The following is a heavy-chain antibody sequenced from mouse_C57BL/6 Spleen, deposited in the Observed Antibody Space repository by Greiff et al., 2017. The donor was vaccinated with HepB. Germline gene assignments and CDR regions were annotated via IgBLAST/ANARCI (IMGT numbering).Heavy chain of an antibody. D-gene: IGHD4-1*02. CDR1: GYTFTSYW. CDR3: ANSRGFDY. V-gene: IGHV1-50*01. J-gene: IGHJ2*01. Sequence: QVQLQQPGAELVKPGASVKLSCKASGYTFTSYWMQWVKQRPGQGLEWIGEIDPSDSYTNYNQKFKGKATLTVDTSSSTAYMQLSSLTSEDSAVYYCANSRGFDYWGQDTTLTVSS. CDR2: IDPSDSYT.